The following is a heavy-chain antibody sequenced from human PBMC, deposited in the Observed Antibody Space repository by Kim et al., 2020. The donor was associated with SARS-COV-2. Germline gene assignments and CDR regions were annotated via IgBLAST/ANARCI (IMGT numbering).Heavy chain of an antibody. CDR2: IYYSGST. J-gene: IGHJ4*01. Sequence: SETLSLSCTVSGGSISSNNYYWAWIRQPPGKGLEWIGSIYYSGSTYYNPSLKSRVTMSVDTSSNQFSLKLRSVTAADTAVYYCAREGWAAAGTGPGKFDFWGQGALVTVSS. CDR1: GGSISSNNYY. CDR3: AREGWAAAGTGPGKFDF. V-gene: IGHV4-39*02. D-gene: IGHD6-13*01.